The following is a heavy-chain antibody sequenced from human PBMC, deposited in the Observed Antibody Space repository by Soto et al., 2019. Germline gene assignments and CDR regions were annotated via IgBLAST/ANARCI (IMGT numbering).Heavy chain of an antibody. Sequence: GASVKVSCKASGGTFSSYAISWVRQAPGQGLEWMGGIIPIFGTANYAQKFQGRVTISADESTSTAYMELSSLRSEDTAVYYCARDIAARYPPVGFDIWGQGTMVTVSS. J-gene: IGHJ3*02. CDR3: ARDIAARYPPVGFDI. CDR2: IIPIFGTA. D-gene: IGHD6-6*01. CDR1: GGTFSSYA. V-gene: IGHV1-69*13.